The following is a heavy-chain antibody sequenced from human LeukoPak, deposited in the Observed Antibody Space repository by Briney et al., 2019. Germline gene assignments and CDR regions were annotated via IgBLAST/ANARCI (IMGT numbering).Heavy chain of an antibody. CDR3: ARVIRAAPGKGYFDY. J-gene: IGHJ4*02. CDR1: GFIFSTYA. V-gene: IGHV3-23*01. D-gene: IGHD6-13*01. CDR2: ISGSGGST. Sequence: GGSLRLSCATSGFIFSTYALSWVRQAPGKGLEWAASISGSGGSTYHADSVKGRFTISRDSSKNTLYLQMNSLRAEDTAIYYCARVIRAAPGKGYFDYWGQGTLVTVSS.